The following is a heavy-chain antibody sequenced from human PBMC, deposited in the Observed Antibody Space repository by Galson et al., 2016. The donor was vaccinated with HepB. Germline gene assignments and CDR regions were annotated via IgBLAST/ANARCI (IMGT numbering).Heavy chain of an antibody. D-gene: IGHD6-13*01. CDR1: GFSLSPSGVG. V-gene: IGHV2-5*02. Sequence: PALVKPTQTLTLTCTFSGFSLSPSGVGVGWIRQPPGKALEWLALIYWDDDKRYSPSLKSRLTITKDTSKNQVVLTMTSMDPVGTATYYCAHLRPIAAAGRSFDYWGQGTLVTVSS. J-gene: IGHJ4*02. CDR2: IYWDDDK. CDR3: AHLRPIAAAGRSFDY.